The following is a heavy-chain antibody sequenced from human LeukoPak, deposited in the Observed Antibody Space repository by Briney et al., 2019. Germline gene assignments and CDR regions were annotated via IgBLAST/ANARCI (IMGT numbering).Heavy chain of an antibody. CDR3: AGPFRSRFEY. D-gene: IGHD3-10*01. CDR2: IYNSGST. CDR1: GGSISSYY. J-gene: IGHJ4*02. Sequence: SETLSLTCTVSGGSISSYYWNWIRQPPGKGLEWIGYIYNSGSTNYNPSLKGRVTISVDTSKNQFSLKLSSVTAADTAVYYCAGPFRSRFEYWGQGTLVTVSS. V-gene: IGHV4-59*08.